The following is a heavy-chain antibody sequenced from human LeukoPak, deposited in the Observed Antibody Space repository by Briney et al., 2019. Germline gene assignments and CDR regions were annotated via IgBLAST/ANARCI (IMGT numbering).Heavy chain of an antibody. Sequence: PSETLSLTCAVYGGSFSGYYWSWIRQPPGKGLEWIGEINHSGSTNYNPSLKSRVTISVDTSKNQFSLKLSSVTAADTAVYYCARGSYSSGWYAIIGGPGDYYYGMDVWGQGTTVTVSS. V-gene: IGHV4-34*01. CDR3: ARGSYSSGWYAIIGGPGDYYYGMDV. J-gene: IGHJ6*02. CDR2: INHSGST. D-gene: IGHD6-19*01. CDR1: GGSFSGYY.